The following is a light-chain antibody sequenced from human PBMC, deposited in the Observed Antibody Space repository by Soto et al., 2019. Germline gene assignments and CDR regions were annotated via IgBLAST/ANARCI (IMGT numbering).Light chain of an antibody. V-gene: IGKV3-20*01. Sequence: ESVLTQAPGTLSLSQGERATLSCRASQSVSSSYLAWYQQKPGQAPRLLINGASSRATGIPDRFSGSGSGTDFTLTISRLEPEDFAVYYCQQYGTSPPSTFGQGTRLEIK. CDR1: QSVSSSY. CDR2: GAS. CDR3: QQYGTSPPST. J-gene: IGKJ5*01.